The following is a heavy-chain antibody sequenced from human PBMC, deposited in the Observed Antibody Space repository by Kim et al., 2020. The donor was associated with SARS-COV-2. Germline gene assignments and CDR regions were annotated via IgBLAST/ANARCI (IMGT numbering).Heavy chain of an antibody. Sequence: GGSLRLSCAASGFSFSDSWMYWVRQAPGKGLVWLSRIKPDGSYTNYADSVRGRFTIARDNAKNTLFLQMNSLTVEDTGVYFCTNLKGGSWGQGTLVTVSS. CDR2: IKPDGSYT. V-gene: IGHV3-74*01. J-gene: IGHJ4*02. D-gene: IGHD3-16*01. CDR3: TNLKGGS. CDR1: GFSFSDSW.